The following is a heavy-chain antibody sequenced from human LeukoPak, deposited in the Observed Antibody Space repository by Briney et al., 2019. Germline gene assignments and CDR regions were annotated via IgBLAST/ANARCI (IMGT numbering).Heavy chain of an antibody. J-gene: IGHJ6*02. CDR1: GYTLTELS. CDR2: FDPEDGET. V-gene: IGHV1-24*01. CDR3: ATYQSHVAAYYFYGMDV. Sequence: ASVKVSCKVSGYTLTELSMHWVRQAPGKGLEWMGGFDPEDGETIYAQKFQGRVTMTEDTSTDTAYMELSSLRSEDTAVYYCATYQSHVAAYYFYGMDVWGQGTMVTVSS. D-gene: IGHD6-19*01.